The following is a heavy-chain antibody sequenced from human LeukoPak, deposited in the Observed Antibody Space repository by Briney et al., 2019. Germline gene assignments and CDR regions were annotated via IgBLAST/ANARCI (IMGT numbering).Heavy chain of an antibody. CDR1: GYTFTGYY. J-gene: IGHJ4*02. CDR2: INPNSGGT. CDR3: ARGPFIAVALLYLDY. D-gene: IGHD6-19*01. Sequence: PRASVKASCKASGYTFTGYYMHWVRRAPGQGLEWMGWINPNSGGTNYAQKFQGRVTMTRDTSISTAYMELSRLRSGDTAVYYCARGPFIAVALLYLDYWGQGTLVTVSS. V-gene: IGHV1-2*02.